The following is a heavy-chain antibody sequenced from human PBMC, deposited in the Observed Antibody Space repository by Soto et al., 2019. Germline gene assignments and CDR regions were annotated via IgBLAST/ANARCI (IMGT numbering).Heavy chain of an antibody. J-gene: IGHJ3*02. V-gene: IGHV3-23*01. CDR3: AKKLNWDDEGAFLAFDI. CDR1: GFTFSSYA. CDR2: ISGSGGST. D-gene: IGHD1-20*01. Sequence: GGSLRLSCTASGFTFSSYAMSWVRQAPGKGLEWVSAISGSGGSTYYADSEKGGFTIDRENSKNTLYLQMNSLRAEDTAVDYCAKKLNWDDEGAFLAFDIWGQGTMVTVSS.